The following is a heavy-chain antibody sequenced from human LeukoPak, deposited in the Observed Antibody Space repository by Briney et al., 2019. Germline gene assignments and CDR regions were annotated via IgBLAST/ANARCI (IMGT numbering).Heavy chain of an antibody. V-gene: IGHV4-4*02. Sequence: GSLRLSCAASGFTFSNYWMIWVRQAPGKGLEWIGEVHLNGRTHYNPSLESRLTMSVDLSENDISLKLTSVTAADTAVYYCAREGGFYRPLDYSGQGILVTVSS. D-gene: IGHD3-3*01. CDR2: VHLNGRT. CDR3: AREGGFYRPLDY. J-gene: IGHJ4*02. CDR1: GFTFSNYW.